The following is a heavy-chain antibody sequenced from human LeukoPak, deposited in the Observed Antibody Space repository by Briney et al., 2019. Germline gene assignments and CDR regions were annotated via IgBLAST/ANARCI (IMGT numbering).Heavy chain of an antibody. CDR2: INQDGSEK. CDR1: RFTFSNYW. V-gene: IGHV3-7*01. J-gene: IGHJ4*02. Sequence: GGSLRLSCAASRFTFSNYWMNWFRQAPGKGLEWVANINQDGSEKNYVDSVKGRFTISRDNAENSLYLQVNSLGAEDTAVYYCARDSVVVTALYDYWGQGTLVTVSS. D-gene: IGHD2-21*02. CDR3: ARDSVVVTALYDY.